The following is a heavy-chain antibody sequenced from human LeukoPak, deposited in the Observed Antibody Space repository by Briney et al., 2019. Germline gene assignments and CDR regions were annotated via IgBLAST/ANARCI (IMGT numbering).Heavy chain of an antibody. V-gene: IGHV3-23*01. J-gene: IGHJ4*02. CDR1: GFAFNNYA. D-gene: IGHD1-26*01. CDR3: AKTQWKVGATDYFDY. CDR2: INDSGGQT. Sequence: GGSLRLSCAASGFAFNNYAMTWVRQAPGKGLEWVSNINDSGGQTHYADSVKGRFTISRENSKNTLFLQMDSLRAEDTAVYYCAKTQWKVGATDYFDYWGQGILVTVSS.